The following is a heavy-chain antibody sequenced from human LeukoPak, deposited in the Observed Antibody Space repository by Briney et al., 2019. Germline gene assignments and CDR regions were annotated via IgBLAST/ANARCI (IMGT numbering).Heavy chain of an antibody. V-gene: IGHV3-23*01. Sequence: GGSLRLSCAASGFTFSSYAMSWVRQAPGKGLEWVSAISGSGGSTYYADSVKGRFTISRDNSKNTLYLQMNSLRAEDTAVYHCAREGREWLSVGIDYWGRGTLVTVSS. J-gene: IGHJ4*02. CDR2: ISGSGGST. D-gene: IGHD6-19*01. CDR3: AREGREWLSVGIDY. CDR1: GFTFSSYA.